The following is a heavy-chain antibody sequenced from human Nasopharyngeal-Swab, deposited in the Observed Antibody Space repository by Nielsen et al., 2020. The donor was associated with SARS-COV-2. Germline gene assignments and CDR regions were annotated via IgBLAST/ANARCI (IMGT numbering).Heavy chain of an antibody. CDR2: IWYDGSNK. CDR3: ARGPYDFWSGYPHYFDY. D-gene: IGHD3-3*01. Sequence: GGSLRLSCAASGFTFSSYGMHWVRQAPGKGLEWLAIIWYDGSNKYYADSVKGRFTISRDNSKNTLYLQMNSLRAEDTAVYYCARGPYDFWSGYPHYFDYWGQGTLVTVSS. CDR1: GFTFSSYG. V-gene: IGHV3-33*01. J-gene: IGHJ4*02.